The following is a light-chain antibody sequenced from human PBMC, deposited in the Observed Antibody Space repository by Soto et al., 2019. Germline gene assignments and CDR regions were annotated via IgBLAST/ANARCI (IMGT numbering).Light chain of an antibody. CDR1: QSVSRN. V-gene: IGKV3-15*01. J-gene: IGKJ1*01. CDR3: QHYNNWLWT. Sequence: EIVMTQSPATLSVSPGERATLSCRASQSVSRNVAWYQQKPGQAHRLLIHDASTRATGISVRFSGSGSGTEFPLTISSLQSEDFAVYYCQHYNNWLWTFGQGPKVEIK. CDR2: DAS.